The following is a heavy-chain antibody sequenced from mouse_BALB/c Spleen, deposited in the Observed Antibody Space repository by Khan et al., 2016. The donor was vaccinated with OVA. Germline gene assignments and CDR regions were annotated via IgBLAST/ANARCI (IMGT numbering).Heavy chain of an antibody. CDR2: IWAGGST. Sequence: QVQLKQSGPGLVAPSQSLSITCTVSGFSLTSYGVHWVRQPPGKGLEWLGVIWAGGSTNYNSALMSRLSISKDNSKSQVFLKMNSLQMDDTAMYYWARLEDIWGQGTTLTVSA. CDR3: ARLEDI. V-gene: IGHV2-9*02. CDR1: GFSLTSYG. D-gene: IGHD1-3*01. J-gene: IGHJ2*01.